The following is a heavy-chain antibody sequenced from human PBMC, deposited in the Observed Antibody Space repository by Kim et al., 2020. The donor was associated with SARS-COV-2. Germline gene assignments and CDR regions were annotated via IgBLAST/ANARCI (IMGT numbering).Heavy chain of an antibody. CDR2: ISRGSVTI. J-gene: IGHJ3*02. V-gene: IGHV3-48*04. CDR3: ARTTLGYCSGGSCNDAFDM. CDR1: GFSFSTYG. D-gene: IGHD2-15*01. Sequence: GGSLRLSCAASGFSFSTYGMNGVRQAPGKGLEWVSYISRGSVTIYYADSVKGRFTISRDNAKNSLYLQMNSLRAEDTAVYYCARTTLGYCSGGSCNDAFDMWGQGTMVTVSS.